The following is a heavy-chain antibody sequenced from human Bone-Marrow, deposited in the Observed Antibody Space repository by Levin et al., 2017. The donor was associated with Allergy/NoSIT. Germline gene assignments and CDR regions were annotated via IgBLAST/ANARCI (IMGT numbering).Heavy chain of an antibody. CDR1: GFIFSNYW. CDR2: IKSDGGQT. V-gene: IGHV3-7*01. Sequence: ASVKVSCAASGFIFSNYWMSWVRQAPGKGLERVANIKSDGGQTYYVDSVKGRFTISRDNAKNSLYLHMNSLRAEDTAVYYCARDLGWQQFDYWGQGTLVSVSS. D-gene: IGHD4-23*01. J-gene: IGHJ4*02. CDR3: ARDLGWQQFDY.